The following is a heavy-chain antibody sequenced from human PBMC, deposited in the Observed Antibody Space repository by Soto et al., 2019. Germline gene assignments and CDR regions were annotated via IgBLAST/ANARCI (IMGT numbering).Heavy chain of an antibody. Sequence: EVQLVESGGGLVQPGESLTLSCAASGFTFSSYWMHWVRQAPGRGLVWVSRIKSDGSGTYYAESVEGRLTISRDNARNTLYLQMNSLRVEDTAVYFCARGDGERYDGNGYLGRHWGQGPMVTVSS. CDR1: GFTFSSYW. J-gene: IGHJ4*02. V-gene: IGHV3-74*01. CDR2: IKSDGSGT. D-gene: IGHD3-22*01. CDR3: ARGDGERYDGNGYLGRH.